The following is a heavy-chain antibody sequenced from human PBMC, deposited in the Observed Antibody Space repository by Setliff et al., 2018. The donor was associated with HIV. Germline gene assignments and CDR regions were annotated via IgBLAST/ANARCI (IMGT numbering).Heavy chain of an antibody. CDR1: GGSISTSY. CDR3: ARRIDNSGSFPDKNWFDT. D-gene: IGHD3-10*01. V-gene: IGHV4-4*09. Sequence: SETLSLTCTVSGGSISTSYWNWIRQPPGKGLEWIAYIYISGTTNYNPSLKSRVTMSIDTSKNQFSLKLTSVTAADTAVYYCARRIDNSGSFPDKNWFDTWGQGTLVTVSS. CDR2: IYISGTT. J-gene: IGHJ5*02.